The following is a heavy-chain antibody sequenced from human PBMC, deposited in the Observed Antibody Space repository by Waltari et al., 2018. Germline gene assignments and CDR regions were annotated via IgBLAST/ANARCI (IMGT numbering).Heavy chain of an antibody. Sequence: EVQLVESGGGLIQAGGSMRLSCSASGFTVSGTYMAWVRQAPGKGLESVAISYSHGTTSYADSVKGRFTISRDNSKNTLFLQMSSVRVDDTAMYYCTTRVAISGVPGMPDYWGQGTLVTVSS. J-gene: IGHJ4*02. CDR1: GFTVSGTY. V-gene: IGHV3-53*01. CDR3: TTRVAISGVPGMPDY. D-gene: IGHD2-15*01. CDR2: SYSHGTT.